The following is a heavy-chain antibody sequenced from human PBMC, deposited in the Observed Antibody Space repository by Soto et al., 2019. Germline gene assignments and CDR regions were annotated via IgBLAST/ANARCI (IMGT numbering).Heavy chain of an antibody. J-gene: IGHJ5*02. D-gene: IGHD3-22*01. Sequence: SETLSLTCNVSGGSVSGGSYFWSWVRQPPGKGLEWIGYFYYSGSTYYNPSLKSRVTISVDTSKNQFSLKLSSVTAADTAVYYCARGVNYYDSSGSSWFDPCGQGTLVTVSS. V-gene: IGHV4-61*01. CDR2: FYYSGST. CDR1: GGSVSGGSYF. CDR3: ARGVNYYDSSGSSWFDP.